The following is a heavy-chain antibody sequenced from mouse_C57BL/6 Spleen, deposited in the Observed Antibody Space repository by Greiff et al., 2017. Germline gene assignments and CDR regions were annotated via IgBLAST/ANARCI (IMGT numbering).Heavy chain of an antibody. CDR2: IYPGDGDT. CDR1: GYAFSSYW. J-gene: IGHJ4*01. V-gene: IGHV1-80*01. CDR3: ARPLWGYAMDY. Sequence: QVQLQQSGAELVKPGASVKISCKASGYAFSSYWMNWVKQRPGKGLEWIGQIYPGDGDTNYNGKFKGKATLTADKSSSTAYMQLSSLTSEDSAVYYCARPLWGYAMDYWGQGTSVTVSS. D-gene: IGHD1-1*02.